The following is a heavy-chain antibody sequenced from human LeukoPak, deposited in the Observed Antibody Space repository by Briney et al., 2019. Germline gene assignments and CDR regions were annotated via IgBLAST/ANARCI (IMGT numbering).Heavy chain of an antibody. CDR3: ATSPGLGGYFLDY. CDR1: GYSFSTYW. V-gene: IGHV5-51*01. D-gene: IGHD3-22*01. J-gene: IGHJ4*02. CDR2: IYPGDSDT. Sequence: GESLKIPCKGSGYSFSTYWIGWVRQMPGKGLEWMGIIYPGDSDTRYSPSFQGQVTISADKSISTAYLQWSSLKASDTAMYYCATSPGLGGYFLDYWGQGTLVTVSS.